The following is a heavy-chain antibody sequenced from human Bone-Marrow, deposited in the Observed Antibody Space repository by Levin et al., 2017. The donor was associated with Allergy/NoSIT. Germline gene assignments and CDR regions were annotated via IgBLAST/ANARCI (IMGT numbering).Heavy chain of an antibody. CDR2: ISWNSGSI. J-gene: IGHJ2*01. Sequence: GGSLRLSCAASGFTFDDYAMHWVRQAPGKGLEWVSGISWNSGSIGYADSVKGRFTISRDNAKNSLYLQMNSLRAEDTALYYCARAYYYDSSGYYSGDWYFDLWGRGTLVTVSS. V-gene: IGHV3-9*01. CDR1: GFTFDDYA. D-gene: IGHD3-22*01. CDR3: ARAYYYDSSGYYSGDWYFDL.